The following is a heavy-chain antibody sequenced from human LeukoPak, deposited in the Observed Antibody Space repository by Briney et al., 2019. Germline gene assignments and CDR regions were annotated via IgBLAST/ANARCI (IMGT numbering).Heavy chain of an antibody. J-gene: IGHJ4*02. CDR1: GGSITSTNYY. V-gene: IGHV4-39*01. CDR2: IYYSGAT. CDR3: ARLIPFSGWLYYFDF. D-gene: IGHD6-19*01. Sequence: SETLSLTCTVSGGSITSTNYYWGWIRRPPGKGLEWIGSIYYSGATFYNPSLRSRVTISVDTSKNQFPLKLSSVTAADTAVYYCARLIPFSGWLYYFDFWGQGTLVTVSS.